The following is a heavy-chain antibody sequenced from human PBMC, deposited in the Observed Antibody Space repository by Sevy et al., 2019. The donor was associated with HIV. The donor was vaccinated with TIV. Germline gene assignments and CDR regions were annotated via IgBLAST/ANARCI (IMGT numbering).Heavy chain of an antibody. D-gene: IGHD5-12*01. CDR1: GFTFDDYA. V-gene: IGHV3-9*01. CDR3: AKDIVRGAGTKDIVATAYFDY. CDR2: ISWNSGSI. J-gene: IGHJ4*02. Sequence: GGSLRLSCAASGFTFDDYAMHWVRQAPGKGLEWVSGISWNSGSIGYADSVKGRFTISRDNAKNSLYLQMNSLRAEDTALYYCAKDIVRGAGTKDIVATAYFDYWGQGTLVTVSS.